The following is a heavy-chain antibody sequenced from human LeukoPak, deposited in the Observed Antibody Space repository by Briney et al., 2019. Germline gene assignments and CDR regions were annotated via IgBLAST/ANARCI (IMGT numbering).Heavy chain of an antibody. V-gene: IGHV3-23*01. D-gene: IGHD2-15*01. CDR1: GFTFSSYA. CDR2: ISSSGGST. Sequence: PGGSLRLSCAASGFTFSSYAMSWVRQAPGKGLEWVSGISSSGGSTYYADSVKGRFTISRDNSKNTQYLQMNSLRAEDTALYNCARRYCSGGSCRFDSWGQGTLVTVSS. J-gene: IGHJ4*02. CDR3: ARRYCSGGSCRFDS.